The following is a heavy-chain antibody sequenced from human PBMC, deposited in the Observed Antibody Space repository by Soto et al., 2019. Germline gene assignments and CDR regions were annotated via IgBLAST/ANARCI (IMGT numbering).Heavy chain of an antibody. CDR3: ARGLYYYDSSGYWGY. CDR2: ISSSSSTI. J-gene: IGHJ4*02. V-gene: IGHV3-48*02. D-gene: IGHD3-22*01. Sequence: PGGSLRLSCAASGFTFSSYSRNWVRQAPGKGLEWVSYISSSSSTIYYADSVKGRFTISRDNAKNSLYLQMNSLRDEDTAVYYCARGLYYYDSSGYWGYWGQGTLVTVSS. CDR1: GFTFSSYS.